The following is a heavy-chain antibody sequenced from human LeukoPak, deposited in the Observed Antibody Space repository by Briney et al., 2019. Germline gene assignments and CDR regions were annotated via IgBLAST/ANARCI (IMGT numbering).Heavy chain of an antibody. Sequence: SETLSLTCTVSGGSISSSSYYWGWIRQPPGKGLEWIGSIYYSGSTYYNPSLKSRVTISVDTSKNQFSLKLSSVTAADTAVYYCARYVAWGYAFDYWGQGTLVTVSS. CDR2: IYYSGST. D-gene: IGHD5-12*01. V-gene: IGHV4-39*01. J-gene: IGHJ4*02. CDR3: ARYVAWGYAFDY. CDR1: GGSISSSSYY.